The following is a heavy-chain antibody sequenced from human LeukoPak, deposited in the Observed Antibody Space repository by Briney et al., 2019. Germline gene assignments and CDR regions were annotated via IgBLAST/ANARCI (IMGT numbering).Heavy chain of an antibody. J-gene: IGHJ4*02. D-gene: IGHD5-18*01. Sequence: PSETLSLTCAVYGGSFSGYYWSWIRQPPGKGLEWIGEINHSGSTNYNPSLRSRVTISVDTSKNQFSLKLSSVTAADTAVYYCARVSRGYSYGSFDYWGQGTLVTVSS. CDR3: ARVSRGYSYGSFDY. CDR1: GGSFSGYY. V-gene: IGHV4-34*01. CDR2: INHSGST.